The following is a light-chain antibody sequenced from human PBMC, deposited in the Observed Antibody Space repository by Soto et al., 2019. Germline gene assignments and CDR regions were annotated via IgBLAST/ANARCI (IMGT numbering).Light chain of an antibody. CDR1: SRDVGGYNY. CDR2: EVS. J-gene: IGLJ2*01. CDR3: SSYAGSNNFVV. V-gene: IGLV2-8*01. Sequence: QSALTQPPSAYGSDGQSVILSCTGTSRDVGGYNYVSWYQQHPGKAPKLMIYEVSKRPSGVPDRFSGSKSGNTASLTVSGLQTEDEADYYCSSYAGSNNFVVFGGGTKLTV.